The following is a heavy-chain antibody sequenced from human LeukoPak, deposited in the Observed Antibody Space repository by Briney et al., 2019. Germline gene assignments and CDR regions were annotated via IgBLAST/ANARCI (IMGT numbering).Heavy chain of an antibody. J-gene: IGHJ4*02. CDR3: AKDLYPLSSGYLFDY. CDR2: ISGSGGST. CDR1: GFTFTSYD. D-gene: IGHD3-22*01. Sequence: PGGSLRLSCAASGFTFTSYDMSWVRKAPGKGLECVSGISGSGGSTYYADSVKGRFTISRDNSKNTLYLQMNSLRDEDTAVYYRAKDLYPLSSGYLFDYWGQGTLVTVSS. V-gene: IGHV3-23*01.